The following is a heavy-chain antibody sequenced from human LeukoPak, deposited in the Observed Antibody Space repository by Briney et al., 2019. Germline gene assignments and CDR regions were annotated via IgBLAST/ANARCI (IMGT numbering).Heavy chain of an antibody. Sequence: PSETLSLTCTVPGGSISSYFWIWIRQPPGKGLEWIGYIYYSGNTNSNPSLKSRVTISLDTSKNQFSLKLSSVTAADTAVYYCARHGLYCFDCWGQGTLVTVSS. D-gene: IGHD3/OR15-3a*01. CDR3: ARHGLYCFDC. CDR1: GGSISSYF. J-gene: IGHJ4*02. CDR2: IYYSGNT. V-gene: IGHV4-59*08.